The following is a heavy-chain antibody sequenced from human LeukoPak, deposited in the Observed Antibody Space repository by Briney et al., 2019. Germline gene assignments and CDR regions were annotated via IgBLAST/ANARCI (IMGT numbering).Heavy chain of an antibody. CDR3: ARGTGFGVVLNYYQYYMDV. J-gene: IGHJ6*03. V-gene: IGHV4-34*01. D-gene: IGHD3-3*01. Sequence: KPSETLSLTCAVYGGSFNNYYWSWIRQPPGTGLEWIGEINHSGSTKYNPSLKSRVTISVDTSKNQFSLKLTSVTAADTAVYYCARGTGFGVVLNYYQYYMDVWGKGTTVTVSS. CDR1: GGSFNNYY. CDR2: INHSGST.